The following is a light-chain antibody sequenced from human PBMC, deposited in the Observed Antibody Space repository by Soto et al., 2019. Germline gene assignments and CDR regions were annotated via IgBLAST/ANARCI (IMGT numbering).Light chain of an antibody. CDR2: DVT. J-gene: IGLJ1*01. V-gene: IGLV2-11*01. CDR3: CSHAGSYTYV. CDR1: SSDVGGYNY. Sequence: QSVLTQPRSVSGSPGQSRTISCTGTSSDVGGYNYVSWYQQYPGKVPKLMIYDVTKRPSGVPDRYSGSKSGNTASLTISGLQAEDEADYYCCSHAGSYTYVFGTGTKVTVL.